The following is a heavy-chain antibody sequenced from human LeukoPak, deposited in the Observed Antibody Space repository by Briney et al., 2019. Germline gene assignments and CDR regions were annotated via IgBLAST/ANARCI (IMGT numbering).Heavy chain of an antibody. Sequence: GGSLRLSCAASGFTFSDYAMNWVRQAPGKGLEWISYIGPSGTPIYDADSVKGRFTVSRDNAKNLLYLQMNSLRADDTGVYYCARGGYCSGGNCYATLYDFWGQGTRVTVSS. CDR3: ARGGYCSGGNCYATLYDF. V-gene: IGHV3-48*03. CDR1: GFTFSDYA. J-gene: IGHJ4*02. D-gene: IGHD2-15*01. CDR2: IGPSGTPI.